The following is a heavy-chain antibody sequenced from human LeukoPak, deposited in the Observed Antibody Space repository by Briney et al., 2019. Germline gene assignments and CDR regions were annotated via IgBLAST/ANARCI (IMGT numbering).Heavy chain of an antibody. D-gene: IGHD3-3*01. Sequence: GASVKVSCKASGYTFTGYYMHWVRQAPGQGLEWMGWISAYNGNTNYAQKLQGRVTMTTDTSTSTAYMELRSLRSDDTAVYYCARSVLRFLEWSVMDVWGQGTTVTVSS. CDR3: ARSVLRFLEWSVMDV. CDR1: GYTFTGYY. V-gene: IGHV1-18*04. CDR2: ISAYNGNT. J-gene: IGHJ6*01.